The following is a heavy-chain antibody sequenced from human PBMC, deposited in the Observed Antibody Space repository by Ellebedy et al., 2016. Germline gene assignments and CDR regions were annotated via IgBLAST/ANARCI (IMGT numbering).Heavy chain of an antibody. J-gene: IGHJ4*02. CDR1: GGSISSGGYY. V-gene: IGHV4-31*03. D-gene: IGHD2-15*01. CDR2: IYYSGST. CDR3: ARDGGYCSGASCSPLYYFDF. Sequence: SETLSLXXSVSGGSISSGGYYWTWIRQHPGKGLEWIGYIYYSGSTYYNPSLKSRVTISLDTSKNQFSLELSSVTAADTAVYYCARDGGYCSGASCSPLYYFDFWGQGTLVTVSS.